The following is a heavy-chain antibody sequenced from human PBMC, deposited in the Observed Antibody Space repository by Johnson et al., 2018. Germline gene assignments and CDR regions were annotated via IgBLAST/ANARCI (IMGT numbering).Heavy chain of an antibody. V-gene: IGHV3-15*07. Sequence: EVQLVESGGGLVKPGGSLRLSCAASGFMFSNAYMTWVRQAPGKGLEWVGRIKRKGDGETTDYATPVKGRFTISRDDSKDTLYLQMNSLDIDDTAVYYCTTDSTTKLYYYYYMGVWGKGTTVTVS. CDR1: GFMFSNAY. D-gene: IGHD2-2*01. CDR3: TTDSTTKLYYYYYMGV. J-gene: IGHJ6*03. CDR2: IKRKGDGETT.